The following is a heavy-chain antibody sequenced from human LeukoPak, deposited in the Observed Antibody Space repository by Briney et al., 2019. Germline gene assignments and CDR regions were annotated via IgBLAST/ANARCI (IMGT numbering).Heavy chain of an antibody. Sequence: GGSLRLSCAASGFIFSNYWMSWVRQVPGKGLEWVSYISSSGSTIYYADSVKGRFTISRDNAKNSLYLQMSSLRSEDTAVYYCARDNDSRDPPHFDYWGQGTLVTVSS. D-gene: IGHD3-16*01. J-gene: IGHJ4*02. V-gene: IGHV3-48*04. CDR2: ISSSGSTI. CDR3: ARDNDSRDPPHFDY. CDR1: GFIFSNYW.